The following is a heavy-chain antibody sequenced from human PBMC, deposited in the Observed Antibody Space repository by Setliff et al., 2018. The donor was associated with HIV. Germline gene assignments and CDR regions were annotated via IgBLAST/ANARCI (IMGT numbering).Heavy chain of an antibody. V-gene: IGHV4-34*01. CDR3: AGGRDYTGSWFRPFYLDF. J-gene: IGHJ4*01. Sequence: PSETLSLTCAVYGGSFSAYHWSWIRQTPGKGLEWLGEINHSGSTAYNLALESRVSMSIDTSKNQFSLKLTSVTAADTAIYYCAGGRDYTGSWFRPFYLDFWGHGNLVTVSS. D-gene: IGHD3-3*01. CDR1: GGSFSAYH. CDR2: INHSGST.